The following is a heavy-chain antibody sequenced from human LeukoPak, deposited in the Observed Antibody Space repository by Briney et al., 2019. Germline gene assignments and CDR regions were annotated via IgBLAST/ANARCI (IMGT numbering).Heavy chain of an antibody. CDR1: GFTFSSNW. J-gene: IGHJ5*02. CDR3: ARGSSWSAWFDP. D-gene: IGHD3-3*01. V-gene: IGHV3-7*02. CDR2: IKQDGSEK. Sequence: GGSLRLSCGASGFTFSSNWMTWVRQAPGKGLEWVANIKQDGSEKNYVDSVKGRFTISRDNAKNSLYLQMNSLRAEDTAVYYCARGSSWSAWFDPWGQGTLVTVSS.